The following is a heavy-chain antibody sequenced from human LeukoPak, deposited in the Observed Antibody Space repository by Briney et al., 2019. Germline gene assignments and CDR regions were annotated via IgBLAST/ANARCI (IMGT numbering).Heavy chain of an antibody. CDR3: AKADNYYDSSGYYYGTDY. V-gene: IGHV3-23*01. D-gene: IGHD3-22*01. CDR2: ISASGGGT. CDR1: GFTFSSYA. Sequence: PGGSLRLSCGASGFTFSSYAMSWVRQAPGKGLEWVSAISASGGGTYYADSVKGRFTISRDNSKNTLYLQMNSLRAEDTAVYYCAKADNYYDSSGYYYGTDYWGQGTLVTVSS. J-gene: IGHJ4*02.